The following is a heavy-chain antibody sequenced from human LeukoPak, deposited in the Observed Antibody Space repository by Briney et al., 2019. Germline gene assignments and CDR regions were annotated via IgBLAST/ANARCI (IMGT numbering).Heavy chain of an antibody. CDR2: INTNTGNP. Sequence: GASVKVSCKASGYTFTSHAMNWVRQAPGQGLEWMGWINTNTGNPTYAQGFTGRFVFSLDTSVSTAYLQISSLKAEDTAVYYCARVWGPNYYDFWSGYSNYYYGMDVWGQGTTVTVSS. CDR1: GYTFTSHA. V-gene: IGHV7-4-1*02. CDR3: ARVWGPNYYDFWSGYSNYYYGMDV. D-gene: IGHD3-3*01. J-gene: IGHJ6*02.